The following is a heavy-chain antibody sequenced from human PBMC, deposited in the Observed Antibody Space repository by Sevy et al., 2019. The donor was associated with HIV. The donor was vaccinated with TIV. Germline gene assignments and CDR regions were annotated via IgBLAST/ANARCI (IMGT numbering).Heavy chain of an antibody. J-gene: IGHJ6*02. Sequence: GESLKISCAASGFTLSDYYMSWIRQAPGKGLEWVSYISGSGSTIYYADSVKGRFTISRDNAKNSLSLQMNSLRAEDTAVYFCARDHVKDGDLGDYYYYAMDVWGQGTTVTVSS. CDR2: ISGSGSTI. CDR3: ARDHVKDGDLGDYYYYAMDV. D-gene: IGHD4-17*01. V-gene: IGHV3-11*01. CDR1: GFTLSDYY.